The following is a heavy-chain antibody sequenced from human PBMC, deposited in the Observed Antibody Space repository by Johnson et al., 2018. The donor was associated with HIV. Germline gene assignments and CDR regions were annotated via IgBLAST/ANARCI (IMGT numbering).Heavy chain of an antibody. J-gene: IGHJ3*02. CDR2: ISYDGSNK. V-gene: IGHV3-30*18. Sequence: VQLVESGGGVVQPGRSLRLSCAASGFTFSSYGMHWVRQAPGKGLEWVAVISYDGSNKYYADSVKGRFTISRDNSKNTLYLQMNSLRAEDTAVYYCAKESAFDMWGQVTMVTVSS. CDR3: AKESAFDM. CDR1: GFTFSSYG.